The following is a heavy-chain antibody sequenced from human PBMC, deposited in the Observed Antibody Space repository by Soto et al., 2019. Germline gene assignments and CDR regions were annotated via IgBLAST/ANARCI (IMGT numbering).Heavy chain of an antibody. CDR1: GGSFSGYY. CDR2: INHSGST. J-gene: IGHJ4*02. V-gene: IGHV4-34*01. Sequence: SETLSLTCAVYGGSFSGYYWSWIRQPPGKGLEWIGEINHSGSTNYNPSLKSRVTISVDTSKNQFSLKLSSVTAADTAVYYCARGPSSIGLYSSGWYWTFDYWGQGTLVTVSS. D-gene: IGHD6-19*01. CDR3: ARGPSSIGLYSSGWYWTFDY.